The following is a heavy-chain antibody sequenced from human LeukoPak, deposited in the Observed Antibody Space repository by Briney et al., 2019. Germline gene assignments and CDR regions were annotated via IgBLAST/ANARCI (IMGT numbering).Heavy chain of an antibody. CDR2: IKEDGSGK. D-gene: IGHD4-11*01. Sequence: PGESLRLSCRASGFTFSSYWMSWVRQAPGKGLEWVANIKEDGSGKNYVDSMKGRFIISRDNAKNSLYLQLSSLRAEDTAVYYCAREVLATASAFDYWGQGTLVTVSS. CDR1: GFTFSSYW. CDR3: AREVLATASAFDY. J-gene: IGHJ4*02. V-gene: IGHV3-7*03.